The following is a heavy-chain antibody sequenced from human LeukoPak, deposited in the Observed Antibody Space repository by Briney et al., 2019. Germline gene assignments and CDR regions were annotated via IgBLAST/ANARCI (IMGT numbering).Heavy chain of an antibody. CDR3: ARDSGGKIYRHFDY. CDR1: GFTFSDYY. CDR2: VTSSGSAI. V-gene: IGHV3-11*04. D-gene: IGHD2-8*02. Sequence: GGSLRLSCAASGFTFSDYYMSWIRQAPGKGLEWVSYVTSSGSAIYYADSLRGRSTISRDNSRDTVYLQMNSLRPEDTAVYYCARDSGGKIYRHFDYWGQGTLVTVSS. J-gene: IGHJ4*02.